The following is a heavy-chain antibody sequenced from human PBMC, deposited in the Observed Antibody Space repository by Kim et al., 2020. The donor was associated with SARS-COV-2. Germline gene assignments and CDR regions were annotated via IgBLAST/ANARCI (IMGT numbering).Heavy chain of an antibody. Sequence: ADSVKGRFTSSRDNSKNTLYLQMNSLRAEDTAVYYCAKPLGIPWPPTFDIWGQGTMVTVSS. J-gene: IGHJ3*02. D-gene: IGHD7-27*01. CDR3: AKPLGIPWPPTFDI. V-gene: IGHV3-23*01.